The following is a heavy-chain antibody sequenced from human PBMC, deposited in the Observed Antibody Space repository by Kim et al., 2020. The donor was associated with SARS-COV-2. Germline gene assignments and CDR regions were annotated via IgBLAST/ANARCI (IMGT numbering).Heavy chain of an antibody. CDR2: IKSKTDGGTT. V-gene: IGHV3-15*01. J-gene: IGHJ4*02. CDR3: TTTYNLNFGPFAY. D-gene: IGHD1-7*01. Sequence: GGSLRLSCAASGFTFSNAWMSWVRQAPGKGLEWVGRIKSKTDGGTTDYAAPVKGRFTISRDDSKNTLYLQMNSLKTEDTAVYYCTTTYNLNFGPFAYWGQGTLVTVSS. CDR1: GFTFSNAW.